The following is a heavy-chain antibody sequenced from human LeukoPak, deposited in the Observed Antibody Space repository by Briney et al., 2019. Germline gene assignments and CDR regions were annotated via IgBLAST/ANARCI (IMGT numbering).Heavy chain of an antibody. J-gene: IGHJ4*02. V-gene: IGHV3-66*01. D-gene: IGHD3-10*01. CDR2: IYSGGST. Sequence: GGSLRLSCAAPGFTVSSNYMSWVRQAPGKGLEWVSVIYSGGSTYYADSVKGRFTISRDNSKNTLYLQMNSLRAEDTAVYYCAREPDYYGSGSYGDNYWGQGTLVTVSS. CDR3: AREPDYYGSGSYGDNY. CDR1: GFTVSSNY.